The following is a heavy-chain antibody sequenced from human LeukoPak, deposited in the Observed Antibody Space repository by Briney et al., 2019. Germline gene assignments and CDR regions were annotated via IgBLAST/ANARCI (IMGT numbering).Heavy chain of an antibody. CDR2: IYYSGST. V-gene: IGHV4-30-4*08. CDR1: GGSISSGDYY. J-gene: IGHJ3*02. CDR3: ARDQWLVEGAFDI. Sequence: SQTLSLTCTVSGGSISSGDYYWSWIRQPPGKGLEWIGYIYYSGSTYYNPSLKSRVTISVDTSKNQFSLKLSSVTAADTAVYYCARDQWLVEGAFDIWGQGTMVTVS. D-gene: IGHD6-19*01.